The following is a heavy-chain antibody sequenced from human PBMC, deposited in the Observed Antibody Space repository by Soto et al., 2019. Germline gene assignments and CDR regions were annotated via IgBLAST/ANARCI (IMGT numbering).Heavy chain of an antibody. CDR1: GFSLTTNAVG. CDR2: IYWDDDK. Sequence: QITLKESGPTVVKPTQTLTLTCTFSGFSLTTNAVGVGWIRQPPGKALECLALIYWDDDKRYSPSLKSRLTITKDTSKNQVVLTMTNMDPVDTATYYYARLVAPRIADHWGQGTLVTVSS. D-gene: IGHD5-12*01. CDR3: ARLVAPRIADH. V-gene: IGHV2-5*02. J-gene: IGHJ4*02.